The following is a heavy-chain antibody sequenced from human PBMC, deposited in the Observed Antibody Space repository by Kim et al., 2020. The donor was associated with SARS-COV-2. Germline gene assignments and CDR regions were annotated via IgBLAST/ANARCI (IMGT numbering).Heavy chain of an antibody. CDR3: AREYCSRTNCYPFDY. Sequence: GGSLRLSCAASGFIFSNYWMHWVRQAPGKGLVWVSRTNSDGSDTRYADSVKGRFTISRDNAKNTLYLQLNSLRAEDTAVYYCAREYCSRTNCYPFDYWGQGILVTVSS. J-gene: IGHJ4*02. CDR1: GFIFSNYW. V-gene: IGHV3-74*01. CDR2: TNSDGSDT. D-gene: IGHD2-2*01.